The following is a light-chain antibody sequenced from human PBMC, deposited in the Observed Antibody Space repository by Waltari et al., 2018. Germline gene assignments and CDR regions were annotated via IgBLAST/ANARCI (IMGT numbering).Light chain of an antibody. CDR3: QQRSIWPPIT. CDR2: DVD. V-gene: IGKV3-11*01. J-gene: IGKJ5*01. Sequence: EIVLTQSPATLSASPGEIATVSCRPSQNVSILLAWYQHKPGQAPRLIIYDVDNRATGIPPRFSGSGSGTDFTLTISRFESEDSAVYSCQQRSIWPPITFGQGTRLEIK. CDR1: QNVSIL.